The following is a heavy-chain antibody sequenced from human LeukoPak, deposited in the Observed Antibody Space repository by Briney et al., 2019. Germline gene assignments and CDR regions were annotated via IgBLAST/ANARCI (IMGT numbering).Heavy chain of an antibody. Sequence: GGSLRLSSAASGFTFSDYYMSWIRQAPGKGLEWVSYISSSGSTIYYADSVKGRFTISRDNAKNSLYLQMNSLRAEDTAVYYCARDGDYYDSSGHFDYWGQGTLVTVSS. D-gene: IGHD3-22*01. V-gene: IGHV3-11*01. CDR3: ARDGDYYDSSGHFDY. J-gene: IGHJ4*02. CDR1: GFTFSDYY. CDR2: ISSSGSTI.